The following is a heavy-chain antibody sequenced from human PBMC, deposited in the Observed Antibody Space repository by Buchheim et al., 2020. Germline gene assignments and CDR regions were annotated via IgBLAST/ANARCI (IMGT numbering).Heavy chain of an antibody. J-gene: IGHJ4*02. CDR3: ARGGSTMIVVVITPFDY. CDR1: GYTFTSYG. D-gene: IGHD3-22*01. V-gene: IGHV1-8*02. CDR2: MNPNSGNT. Sequence: QVQLVQSGAEVKKPGASVKVSCKASGYTFTSYGISWVRQAPGQGLEWMGWMNPNSGNTGYAQKFQGRVTMTRNTSISTAYMELSSLRSEDTAVYYCARGGSTMIVVVITPFDYWGQGTL.